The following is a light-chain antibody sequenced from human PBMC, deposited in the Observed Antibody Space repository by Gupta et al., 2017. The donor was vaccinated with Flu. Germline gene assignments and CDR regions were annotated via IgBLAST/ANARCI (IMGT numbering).Light chain of an antibody. J-gene: IGKJ1*01. CDR3: QQSYSTPVT. Sequence: PSPLCASVGDRVTITCRASQSISSYLNWYQQKPEKPPKLLIYASYSVQSGVPSMFSGSGSGTDFTLTISRLQPEDFATYYCQQSYSTPVTFGQGTKVEIK. CDR1: QSISSY. CDR2: ASY. V-gene: IGKV1-39*01.